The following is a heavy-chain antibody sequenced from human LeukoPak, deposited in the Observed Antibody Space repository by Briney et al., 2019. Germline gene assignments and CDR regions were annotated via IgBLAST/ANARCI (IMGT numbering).Heavy chain of an antibody. CDR1: GYTFTGYY. Sequence: ASVKVSCKASGYTFTGYYMHWVRQAPGQGLEWMGWINPDSGGTKYAQKFQGRVTMTRDTSIRTAYMQLSRLSSDDTAVYYCARVEYSSSSDLLWVDYWGQGTLVTVSS. V-gene: IGHV1-2*02. D-gene: IGHD6-6*01. J-gene: IGHJ4*02. CDR3: ARVEYSSSSDLLWVDY. CDR2: INPDSGGT.